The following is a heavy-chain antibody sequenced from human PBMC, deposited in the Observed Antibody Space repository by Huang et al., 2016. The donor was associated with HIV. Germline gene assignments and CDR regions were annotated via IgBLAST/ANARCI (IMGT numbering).Heavy chain of an antibody. CDR3: ARTVIGSPENYFDF. V-gene: IGHV2-70*15. D-gene: IGHD2-2*01. Sequence: QVTLRESGPALVTPTQTLTLTCTVSGFSLSTSSMCVSWIRQPPGKALEWLARIDWDDDKYYSTSLRARLTISKDTSKSQVLLRLANMDPEDTVTYYCARTVIGSPENYFDFWGEGALVTVSS. CDR2: IDWDDDK. J-gene: IGHJ4*02. CDR1: GFSLSTSSMC.